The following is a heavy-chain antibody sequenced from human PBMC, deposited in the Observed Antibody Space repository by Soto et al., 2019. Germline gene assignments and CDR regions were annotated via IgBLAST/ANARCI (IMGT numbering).Heavy chain of an antibody. D-gene: IGHD3-16*01. J-gene: IGHJ4*02. CDR2: IHYSGST. V-gene: IGHV4-39*01. CDR3: SSFFHRRGEFTFPYSFDY. CDR1: GGSIHSNNYY. Sequence: QLQLQESGPGLVKPSETLSLTCTVSGGSIHSNNYYWGWIRQPPGRGLECIANIHYSGSTHYNPSLKSRVTISVDTSKNQFSLKLSSVTAADTAVCYCSSFFHRRGEFTFPYSFDYWGQGTLVTVSS.